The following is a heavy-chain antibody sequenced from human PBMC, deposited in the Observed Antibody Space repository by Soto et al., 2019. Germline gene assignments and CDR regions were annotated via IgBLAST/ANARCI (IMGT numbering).Heavy chain of an antibody. J-gene: IGHJ4*02. CDR3: ARGVSGYYGFDY. D-gene: IGHD5-12*01. V-gene: IGHV3-74*01. CDR1: GFTFSNYW. Sequence: EVQLVESGGGPAQFGGSLRLSCAASGFTFSNYWMHWVRQVPGKGLVWVLRIKGDETSTGYADSVKGRFTIFRDNVKNTLYLQMNSLRAEDTAVYYCARGVSGYYGFDYWGQGTLVTVSS. CDR2: IKGDETST.